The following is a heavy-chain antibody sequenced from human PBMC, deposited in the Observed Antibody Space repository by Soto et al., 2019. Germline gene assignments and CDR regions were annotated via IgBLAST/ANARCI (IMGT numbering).Heavy chain of an antibody. V-gene: IGHV3-11*06. CDR2: ISSSSSYT. D-gene: IGHD3-22*01. Sequence: GGSLRLSCAASGFTFSDYYMSWIRQAPGKGLEWVSYISSSSSYTNYADSVKGRFTISRDNAKNSLYLQMNSLRAEDTAVYYCARDPDDSSGYYSGYFDYWGQGTLVTVSS. CDR1: GFTFSDYY. J-gene: IGHJ4*02. CDR3: ARDPDDSSGYYSGYFDY.